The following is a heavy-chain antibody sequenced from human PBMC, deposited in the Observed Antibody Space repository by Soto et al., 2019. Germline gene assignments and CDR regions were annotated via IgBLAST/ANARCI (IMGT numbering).Heavy chain of an antibody. J-gene: IGHJ6*02. CDR3: ASEKRYYDFMTGYYSKDLXYYGMDV. CDR2: MNPSIGSK. V-gene: IGHV1-46*01. D-gene: IGHD3-9*01. CDR1: GYTFGTYY. Sequence: ASVKVSCKVSGYTFGTYYIHWVRQAPGQGLEWMGTMNPSIGSKTYAQKFQGRVTMTRDTSTNIVYMELSSLRSDDTAVYYCASEKRYYDFMTGYYSKDLXYYGMDVWGQGTTVTVSS.